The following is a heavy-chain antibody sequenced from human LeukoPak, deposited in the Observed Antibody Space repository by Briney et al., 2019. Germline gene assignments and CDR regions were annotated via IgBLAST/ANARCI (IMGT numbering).Heavy chain of an antibody. CDR1: GFTFSSYG. D-gene: IGHD1-26*01. V-gene: IGHV3-30*02. CDR3: AKIELLPLYANLDY. CDR2: IRYDGSNK. J-gene: IGHJ4*02. Sequence: PGGSLRLSCAASGFTFSSYGMHWVRQAPGKGLEWVAFIRYDGSNKYYADSVKGRFTISRDNSKNTLYLQMNSLRAEDTAVYYCAKIELLPLYANLDYWGQGTLVTVSS.